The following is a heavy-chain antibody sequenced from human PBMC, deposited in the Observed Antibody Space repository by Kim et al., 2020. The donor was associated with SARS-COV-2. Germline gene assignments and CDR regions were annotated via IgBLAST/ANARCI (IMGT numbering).Heavy chain of an antibody. CDR2: ISSDGSNK. CDR3: VRGGEQSPFDY. Sequence: GGSLRLSCAASGFTFSTYAMHWVRQAPGKGLEWVAVISSDGSNKYYADSVKGRFTISRDNSKNKLYLQMNSLRTDDTSVYYCVRGGEQSPFDYWGQGTRVTVSS. J-gene: IGHJ4*02. CDR1: GFTFSTYA. V-gene: IGHV3-30*04. D-gene: IGHD3-16*01.